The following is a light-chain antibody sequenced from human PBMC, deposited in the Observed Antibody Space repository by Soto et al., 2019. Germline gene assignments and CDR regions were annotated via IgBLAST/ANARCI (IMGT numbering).Light chain of an antibody. V-gene: IGLV2-14*03. J-gene: IGLJ1*01. CDR1: SSDVGGFNY. CDR2: DVT. Sequence: QSALTQPASVSGSPGQSITISCTGTSSDVGGFNYVSWYQQHPGKAPKLMIYDVTNRPSGVSYRFSGSKSGYTASLTISGLQAEEDADYYCNSYTSSSTYVFGTGTKVTVL. CDR3: NSYTSSSTYV.